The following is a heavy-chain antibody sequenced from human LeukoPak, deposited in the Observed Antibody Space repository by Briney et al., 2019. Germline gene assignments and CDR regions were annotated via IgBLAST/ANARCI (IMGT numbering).Heavy chain of an antibody. CDR2: IYSGGST. CDR1: GFTVSSNY. CDR3: ARDFYGSGSHRYFDL. D-gene: IGHD3-10*01. V-gene: IGHV3-53*01. Sequence: PGGSLRLSCAASGFTVSSNYMSWVRQAPGKGLEWVSVIYSGGSTFSADSVKGRFTISRDNSKNTLYLQMNSLRAEDTAVYYCARDFYGSGSHRYFDLWGRGTLVTVSS. J-gene: IGHJ2*01.